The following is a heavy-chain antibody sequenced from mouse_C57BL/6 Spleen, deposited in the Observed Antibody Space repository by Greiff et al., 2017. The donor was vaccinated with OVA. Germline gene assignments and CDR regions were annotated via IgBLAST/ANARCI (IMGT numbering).Heavy chain of an antibody. CDR2: IYPGNSDT. V-gene: IGHV1-5*01. D-gene: IGHD2-4*01. CDR1: GYTFTSYW. J-gene: IGHJ3*01. CDR3: TRGAYDYDVSWFAY. Sequence: VQLQQSGTVLARPGASVKMSCKTSGYTFTSYWMHWVKQRPGQGLEWIGAIYPGNSDTSYNQKFKGKAKLTAVTSASTAYMELSSLTNEDSAVYYCTRGAYDYDVSWFAYWGQGTLVTVSA.